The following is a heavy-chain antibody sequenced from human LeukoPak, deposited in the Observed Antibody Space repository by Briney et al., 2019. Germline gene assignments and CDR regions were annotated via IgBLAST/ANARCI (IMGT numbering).Heavy chain of an antibody. CDR1: GGSINNYY. Sequence: SETLSLTCTVSGGSINNYYWSWIRQPPGKGLEWIGYIYYRGGTNYNPSLKSRVTISVDTSKNQFSLKLSSVTAADTAVYYCASTGYSSGWYWFDYWGQGTLVTVSS. V-gene: IGHV4-59*13. J-gene: IGHJ4*02. CDR3: ASTGYSSGWYWFDY. CDR2: IYYRGGT. D-gene: IGHD6-19*01.